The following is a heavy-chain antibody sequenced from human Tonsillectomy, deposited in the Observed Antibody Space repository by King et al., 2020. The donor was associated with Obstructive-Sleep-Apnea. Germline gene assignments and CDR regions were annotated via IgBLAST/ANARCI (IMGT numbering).Heavy chain of an antibody. CDR1: GGSINSGGYY. V-gene: IGHV4-31*03. D-gene: IGHD3-16*02. CDR3: AREADYEYVWGTFRLTDYYYHMDV. Sequence: QLQLQESGPGLVKPSQTLSLTCTVSGGSINSGGYYWTWIRQHPGKGLEWIGNIYYSGSTSYNPSLKSRVTISVDTSKNQFSLKLNSVTAADTAVYYCAREADYEYVWGTFRLTDYYYHMDVWGQGTTVTVSS. J-gene: IGHJ6*02. CDR2: IYYSGST.